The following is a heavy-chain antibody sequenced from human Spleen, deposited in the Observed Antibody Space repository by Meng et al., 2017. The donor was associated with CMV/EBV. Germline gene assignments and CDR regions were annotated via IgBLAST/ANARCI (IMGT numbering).Heavy chain of an antibody. D-gene: IGHD2-21*02. V-gene: IGHV4-34*01. CDR3: ASLQTEVTFDY. CDR1: GGSFSGYY. Sequence: QLQLQGWGPGLVKPSGTLSLTCAVYGGSFSGYYWSWIRQPPGKGLEWIGEINHSGSTNYNPSLKSRVTISVDTSKNQFSLKLSSVTAADTAVYYCASLQTEVTFDYWGQGTLVTVSS. CDR2: INHSGST. J-gene: IGHJ4*02.